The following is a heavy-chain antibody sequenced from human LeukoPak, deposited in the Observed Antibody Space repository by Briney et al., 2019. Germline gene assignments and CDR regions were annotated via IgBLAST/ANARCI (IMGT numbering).Heavy chain of an antibody. Sequence: GGSLRLSCAASGFSFSDYYMSWIRQAPGKGLEWVSYISGSTSYTDYADSVKGRFTISRDNAKNSLYLQMNSLRAEDTAVYYCARDDGCRSVDYWGQGTLVTVSS. CDR1: GFSFSDYY. CDR3: ARDDGCRSVDY. D-gene: IGHD1-14*01. CDR2: ISGSTSYT. V-gene: IGHV3-11*06. J-gene: IGHJ4*02.